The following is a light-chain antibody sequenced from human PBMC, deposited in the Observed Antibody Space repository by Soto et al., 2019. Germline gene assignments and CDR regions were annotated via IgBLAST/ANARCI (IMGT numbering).Light chain of an antibody. Sequence: DIVLTQSPGTLSLSPGERATLSCRASQNVYSNYLAWYQQKPGHAPRLLIYAAFVRATGIPDRFSGSGSGTGFTLTISGLEPEDFAVYYCQQYDSSPRTFGQGTKVDIK. J-gene: IGKJ1*01. CDR2: AAF. CDR1: QNVYSNY. CDR3: QQYDSSPRT. V-gene: IGKV3-20*01.